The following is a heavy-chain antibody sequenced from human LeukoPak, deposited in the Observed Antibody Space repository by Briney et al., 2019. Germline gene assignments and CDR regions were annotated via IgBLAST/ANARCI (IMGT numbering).Heavy chain of an antibody. D-gene: IGHD3-22*01. J-gene: IGHJ6*03. CDR2: IWYDGSNK. CDR1: GFTFSSYA. Sequence: PGGSLRLSCAASGFTFSSYAMSWVRQAPGKGLEWVAVIWYDGSNKYYADSVKGRFTISRDDSKNTLYLQMNSLRAEDTAVYYCAKEHYYDSSGHYYYYMDVWGKGTTVTVSS. CDR3: AKEHYYDSSGHYYYYMDV. V-gene: IGHV3-33*06.